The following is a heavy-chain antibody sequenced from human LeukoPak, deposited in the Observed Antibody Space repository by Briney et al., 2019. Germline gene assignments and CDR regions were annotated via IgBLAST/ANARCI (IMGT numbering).Heavy chain of an antibody. CDR2: INHSGST. Sequence: SETLSLTCAVYGGSFSGYYWSWIRQPPGKGLEWIGEINHSGSTNYNPSFKSRVTISVDTSKNQFSLKLSSVTAADTAVYYCARPYYYGSGSYSDPYYFDYWGQGTLVAVSS. D-gene: IGHD3-10*01. CDR1: GGSFSGYY. J-gene: IGHJ4*02. V-gene: IGHV4-34*01. CDR3: ARPYYYGSGSYSDPYYFDY.